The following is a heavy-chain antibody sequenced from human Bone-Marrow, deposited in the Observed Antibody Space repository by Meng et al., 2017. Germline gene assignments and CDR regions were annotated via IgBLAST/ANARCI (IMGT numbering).Heavy chain of an antibody. Sequence: QVQLIHAGPEAKRPGASLKVSCKPSGYNFPDYYIHWVRRAPGQGLEWMGRINPKSGDTHYAQKFQARVTMTRDTSISTAYMELSRLRSDDTAVYYCARDPDVDTARGDYWGQGTLVTVSS. V-gene: IGHV1-2*06. CDR3: ARDPDVDTARGDY. CDR1: GYNFPDYY. D-gene: IGHD5-18*01. J-gene: IGHJ4*02. CDR2: INPKSGDT.